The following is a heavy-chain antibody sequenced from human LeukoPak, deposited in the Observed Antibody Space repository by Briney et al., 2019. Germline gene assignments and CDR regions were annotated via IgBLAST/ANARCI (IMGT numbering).Heavy chain of an antibody. CDR2: ISYDGSHE. Sequence: PGGSLRLSCAASGFTFSSYGMHWVRQAPGKGLEWVAVISYDGSHEYYADSVKGRFTISRDNAKNSLYLQMNSLRAEDTAVYYCAKRSDYFDYWGQGTLVTVSS. CDR1: GFTFSSYG. V-gene: IGHV3-30*18. CDR3: AKRSDYFDY. J-gene: IGHJ4*02.